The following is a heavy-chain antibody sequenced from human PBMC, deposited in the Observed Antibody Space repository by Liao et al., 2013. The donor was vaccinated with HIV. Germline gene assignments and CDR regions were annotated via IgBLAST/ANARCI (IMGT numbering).Heavy chain of an antibody. Sequence: QMQLQESGPGLVKPSETLSLTCAVSGGSINNHYWNWIRQPAGRGLEWIGRIYTSGNTNYNPSLKSRVTMAVDTSKNEVSLKVTSVTVADTAVYYCAARITISGVAIPHALDVWGQGTMVAVS. CDR3: AARITISGVAIPHALDV. D-gene: IGHD3-3*01. CDR2: IYTSGNT. V-gene: IGHV4-4*07. J-gene: IGHJ3*01. CDR1: GGSINNHY.